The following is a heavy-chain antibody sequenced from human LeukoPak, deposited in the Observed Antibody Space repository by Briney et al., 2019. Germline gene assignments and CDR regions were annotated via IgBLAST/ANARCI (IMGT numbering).Heavy chain of an antibody. CDR1: GFTFSHHH. CDR3: TRIFYYGTRGYYPDF. Sequence: PGGSLRLSCPASGFTFSHHHMDWVRQAPGKGLEWIGRSKNKDYAYNTVYAASVKGRFTFSRDDPKNSLYLQMNSLTTEDTAVYYCTRIFYYGTRGYYPDFWGQGTLVTVSS. J-gene: IGHJ4*02. D-gene: IGHD3-22*01. CDR2: SKNKDYAYNT. V-gene: IGHV3-72*01.